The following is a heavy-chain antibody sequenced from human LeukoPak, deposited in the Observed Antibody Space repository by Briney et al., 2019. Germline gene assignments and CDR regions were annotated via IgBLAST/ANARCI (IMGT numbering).Heavy chain of an antibody. Sequence: PGGTLRLSCAASGFTFSSFWMNWVRLAPGKGLVWVSRITSDGRGTTYADSVKGRFTISRDNAKNTLYLQMNSLRAEDTAVYYCARDIDYWGQGTLVTVSS. J-gene: IGHJ4*02. CDR2: ITSDGRGT. CDR1: GFTFSSFW. CDR3: ARDIDY. V-gene: IGHV3-74*01.